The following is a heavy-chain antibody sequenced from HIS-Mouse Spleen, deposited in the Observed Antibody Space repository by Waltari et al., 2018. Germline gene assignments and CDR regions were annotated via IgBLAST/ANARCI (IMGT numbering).Heavy chain of an antibody. J-gene: IGHJ4*02. D-gene: IGHD4-4*01. CDR2: MNPNSGNT. CDR1: GSTFTSYA. V-gene: IGHV1-8*01. CDR3: ARGHDYSNYFDY. Sequence: QVQLVQSGAEVTQPGASVKVSCKASGSTFTSYAINLVPQATGQGLWWMGWMNPNSGNTGYAQKFQGRVTMTRNTSISTAYMELSSLRSEDTAVYYCARGHDYSNYFDYWGQGTLVTVSS.